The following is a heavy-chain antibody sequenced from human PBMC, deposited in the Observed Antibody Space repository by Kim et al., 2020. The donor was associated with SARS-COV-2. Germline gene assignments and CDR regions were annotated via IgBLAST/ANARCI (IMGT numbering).Heavy chain of an antibody. D-gene: IGHD3-3*01. CDR2: INHSGST. J-gene: IGHJ4*02. Sequence: SETLSLTCAVYGGSFSGYYWSWIRQPPGKGLEWIGEINHSGSTNYNPSLKSRVTISVDTSKNQFSLKLSSVTAADTAVYYCARGRSDFWSGPWGNRLDYWGQGTLVTVSS. V-gene: IGHV4-34*01. CDR1: GGSFSGYY. CDR3: ARGRSDFWSGPWGNRLDY.